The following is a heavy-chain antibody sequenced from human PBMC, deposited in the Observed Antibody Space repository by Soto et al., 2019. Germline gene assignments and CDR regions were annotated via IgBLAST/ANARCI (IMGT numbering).Heavy chain of an antibody. V-gene: IGHV3-9*01. J-gene: IGHJ1*01. D-gene: IGHD6-13*01. CDR1: GFTFDDYA. Sequence: GGSLRLACAASGFTFDDYAMHWVRQVPGKGLEWVSGINWNSGSIGYGDSVKGRFAISRDNAKNSLHLQMNSLSAEDTAFYYCVKDESINWYSGHFRHWGQGTLVTVSS. CDR3: VKDESINWYSGHFRH. CDR2: INWNSGSI.